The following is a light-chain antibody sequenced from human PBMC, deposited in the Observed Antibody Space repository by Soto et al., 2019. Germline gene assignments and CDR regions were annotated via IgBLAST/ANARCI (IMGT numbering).Light chain of an antibody. V-gene: IGLV2-23*02. CDR1: SSEVGSYNV. J-gene: IGLJ1*01. CDR3: CSCARRRPLLYF. Sequence: QSALTQPASVSGSPGQSITISCTGTSSEVGSYNVVSWYQQHPGKAPKLMIYEVSKRPSGVSNRFSGSKSGITASLTISGLQSEDEADYYCCSCARRRPLLYFFGTGTKLTVL. CDR2: EVS.